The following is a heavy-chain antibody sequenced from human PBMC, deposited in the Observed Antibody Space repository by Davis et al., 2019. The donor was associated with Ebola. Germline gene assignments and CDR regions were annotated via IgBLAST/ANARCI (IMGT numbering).Heavy chain of an antibody. CDR2: INHSGST. V-gene: IGHV4-34*01. Sequence: SETLSLTCAVYGGSFSGYYWSWIRQPPGKGLEWIGEINHSGSTNYNPSLKSRVTISVDTSKNQFSLKLSSVTAADTAVYYCARLVVVTEGSWFDPWGQGTLVTVSS. J-gene: IGHJ5*02. D-gene: IGHD2-21*02. CDR3: ARLVVVTEGSWFDP. CDR1: GGSFSGYY.